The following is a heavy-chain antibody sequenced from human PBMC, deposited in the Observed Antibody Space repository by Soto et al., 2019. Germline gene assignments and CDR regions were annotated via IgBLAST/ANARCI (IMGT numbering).Heavy chain of an antibody. Sequence: NPSETLSLTCAVYGGSFSGYYWSWIRQPPGKGLEWIGEINHSGSTNYNPSLKSRVTISVDTSKNQFSLKLSSVTAADTAVYYCARGDYGDYYYYYYGMDVWGQGTTVTVSS. J-gene: IGHJ6*02. CDR3: ARGDYGDYYYYYYGMDV. D-gene: IGHD4-17*01. CDR2: INHSGST. V-gene: IGHV4-34*01. CDR1: GGSFSGYY.